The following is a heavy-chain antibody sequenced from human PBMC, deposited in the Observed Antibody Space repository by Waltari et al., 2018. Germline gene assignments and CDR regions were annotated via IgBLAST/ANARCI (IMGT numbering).Heavy chain of an antibody. CDR2: LNPNNGDT. Sequence: QVQLVQSEAEVKKPGAAVILTCKTSGYSFTSYDIKWVRPAYGQGPEWMGWLNPNNGDTYHEHNYQGRITMTTDTSINTADLELTSLRSEDTAVYYCARGVGGAARGYYGMDVWGQGTSVTVS. J-gene: IGHJ6*02. V-gene: IGHV1-8*01. CDR1: GYSFTSYD. CDR3: ARGVGGAARGYYGMDV. D-gene: IGHD1-26*01.